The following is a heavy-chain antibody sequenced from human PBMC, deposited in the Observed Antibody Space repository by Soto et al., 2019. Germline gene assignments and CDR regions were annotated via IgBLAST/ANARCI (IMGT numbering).Heavy chain of an antibody. CDR1: GYSFSKYW. V-gene: IGHV5-51*01. CDR2: IFPGDSDT. CDR3: GRRYCSSIICPDYCFDF. D-gene: IGHD2-2*01. Sequence: GESLKISCKGSGYSFSKYWIGWARQMPGKALEWMGIIFPGDSDTTYSPSFQGQVTISADKSITTAYLQWSSLKASDTAMYFCGRRYCSSIICPDYCFDFLGQGTKVTVSS. J-gene: IGHJ3*01.